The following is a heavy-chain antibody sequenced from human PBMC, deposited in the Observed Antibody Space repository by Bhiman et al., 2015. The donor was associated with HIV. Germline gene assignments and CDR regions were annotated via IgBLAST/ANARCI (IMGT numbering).Heavy chain of an antibody. V-gene: IGHV3-23*04. CDR1: GFTFSRHA. Sequence: EVHLVESGGGVVRPGGSLRLSCSASGFTFSRHAMSWVRQGPGKGLEWVSSFSGSGGGTYYADSVKGRFTISRDNFKNTLYLQMSSLRAEDTAVYYCAKYTGYSGYDYYYYYGMDVWGQGTTVTVSS. D-gene: IGHD5-12*01. CDR2: FSGSGGGT. J-gene: IGHJ6*02. CDR3: AKYTGYSGYDYYYYYGMDV.